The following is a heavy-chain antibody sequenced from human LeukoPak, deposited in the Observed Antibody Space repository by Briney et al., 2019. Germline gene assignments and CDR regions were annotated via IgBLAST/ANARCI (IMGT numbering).Heavy chain of an antibody. CDR1: GFTFDDFG. J-gene: IGHJ4*02. Sequence: PGGSLRLSCAASGFTFDDFGMHWVRQTPGKGLEWVSLISGDGSCTYYADSVKGRFTISRDNSKNSLYLQMNSLRTEDTALYYCAKDIGRYSPYYFDYWGQGTLVTAPS. CDR2: ISGDGSCT. D-gene: IGHD2-15*01. V-gene: IGHV3-43*02. CDR3: AKDIGRYSPYYFDY.